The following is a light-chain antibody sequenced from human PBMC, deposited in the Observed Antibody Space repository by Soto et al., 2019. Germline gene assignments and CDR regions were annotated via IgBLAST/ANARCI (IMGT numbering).Light chain of an antibody. V-gene: IGLV2-18*02. CDR2: EVT. CDR3: CSFTSSATEV. CDR1: SSDVGLYNR. Sequence: QSALTQPPSVSGSPGQSVTISCTGTSSDVGLYNRVSWYQQPPGTAPKLMIYEVTNRPSAVPDRFSGSKSGNTASLTISGLQAEDEADYYCCSFTSSATEVFGGGTKLTVL. J-gene: IGLJ2*01.